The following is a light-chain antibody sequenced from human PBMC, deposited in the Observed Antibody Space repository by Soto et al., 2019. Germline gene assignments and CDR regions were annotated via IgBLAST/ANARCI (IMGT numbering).Light chain of an antibody. CDR1: QSVLYSSNNKNY. V-gene: IGKV4-1*01. J-gene: IGKJ4*01. CDR2: WAS. Sequence: DIVMTQSPDSLAVSLGERATINCKSSQSVLYSSNNKNYLAWYQQKPGQPPKLLIYWASTRESGVPDRFSGSGSGTDFTLTINSLQAEDVAVYYCQQYYSTPLTFGGGTRWRSN. CDR3: QQYYSTPLT.